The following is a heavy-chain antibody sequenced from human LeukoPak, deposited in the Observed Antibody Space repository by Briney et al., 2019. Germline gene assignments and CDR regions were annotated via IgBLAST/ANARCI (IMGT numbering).Heavy chain of an antibody. J-gene: IGHJ4*02. Sequence: PSETLSLTCTVSGGSVSSNIYYWNWIRQPPGKGLEWIGYIYYSGGTNYNPSLKSRDTISVDTSKNQFSLKLTSLTAADAAVYYCAREDSSGYLGYWGQGTLVTVSS. V-gene: IGHV4-61*01. D-gene: IGHD3-22*01. CDR3: AREDSSGYLGY. CDR1: GGSVSSNIYY. CDR2: IYYSGGT.